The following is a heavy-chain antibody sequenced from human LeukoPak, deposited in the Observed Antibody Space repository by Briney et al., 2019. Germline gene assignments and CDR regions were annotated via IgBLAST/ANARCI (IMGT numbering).Heavy chain of an antibody. CDR3: ARGRVPSIRFLEWSYFDY. CDR2: IYYSGST. D-gene: IGHD3-3*01. CDR1: GGSISSYY. Sequence: PSETLSLTCTVSGGSISSYYWSWIRQPPGKGLEWIGYIYYSGSTNYNPSLKSRVTISVDTSKNQFSLKLSSVTAADTAVYYCARGRVPSIRFLEWSYFDYWGQGTLVTVSS. V-gene: IGHV4-59*12. J-gene: IGHJ4*02.